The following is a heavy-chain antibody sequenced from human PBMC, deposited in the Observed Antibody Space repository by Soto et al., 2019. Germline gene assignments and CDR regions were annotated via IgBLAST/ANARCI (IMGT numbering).Heavy chain of an antibody. D-gene: IGHD3-10*01. CDR2: IYYSGST. J-gene: IGHJ5*02. CDR3: ARLGRYYYGSGKSWIDP. Sequence: ASETLSLTCTVSGGSISSSSYYWGWIRQPPGKGLEWIGSIYYSGSTYYNPSLKSRVTISVDTSKNQFSLKLSSVTAADTAVYYCARLGRYYYGSGKSWIDPWGQGTLVTVSS. CDR1: GGSISSSSYY. V-gene: IGHV4-39*01.